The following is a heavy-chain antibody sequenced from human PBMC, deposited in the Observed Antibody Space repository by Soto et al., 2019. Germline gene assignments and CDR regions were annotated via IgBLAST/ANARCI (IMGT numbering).Heavy chain of an antibody. Sequence: ASVKVSCKASGYTFTSYGISWVRQAPGQGLEWMGWISAYNGNTNYAQKLQGRVTMTTDTSTSTAYMELRSLRSDDTAVYYCARDYDSSDYYPHDYWGQGTLVTVSS. D-gene: IGHD3-22*01. CDR1: GYTFTSYG. CDR2: ISAYNGNT. J-gene: IGHJ4*02. V-gene: IGHV1-18*04. CDR3: ARDYDSSDYYPHDY.